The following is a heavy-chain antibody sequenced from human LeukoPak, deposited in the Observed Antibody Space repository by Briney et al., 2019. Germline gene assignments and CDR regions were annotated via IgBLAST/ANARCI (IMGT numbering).Heavy chain of an antibody. D-gene: IGHD1-1*01. J-gene: IGHJ6*04. Sequence: SETLSLTCTVSGGSIRSSSYYWGWIRQPPGKGLEWIGNIYYSGSTYYGPSLKSRVTISVDTSKNHFSLKLSSVTAADTAVYYCARGRNSTTARTNGAIDVWGKGTTVTVSS. V-gene: IGHV4-39*02. CDR1: GGSIRSSSYY. CDR3: ARGRNSTTARTNGAIDV. CDR2: IYYSGST.